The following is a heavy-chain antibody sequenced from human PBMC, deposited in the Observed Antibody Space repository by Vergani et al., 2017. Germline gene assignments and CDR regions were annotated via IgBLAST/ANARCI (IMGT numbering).Heavy chain of an antibody. J-gene: IGHJ4*02. V-gene: IGHV3-49*04. CDR1: GFSFGDYA. CDR2: IRNKAYGGTT. D-gene: IGHD5-18*01. Sequence: EVQLVESGGGLVPPGRSLRLSCAASGFSFGDYAMTWVRQAPGKGLEWVAFIRNKAYGGTTEYAASVKGRFTISRDDSKRLAYLQLSGLKTEDTAVYFCSRGRGYSFGYSDYWGQGALVGVSS. CDR3: SRGRGYSFGYSDY.